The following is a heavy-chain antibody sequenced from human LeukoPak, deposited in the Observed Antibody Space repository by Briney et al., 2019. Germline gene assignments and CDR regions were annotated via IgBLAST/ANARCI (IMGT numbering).Heavy chain of an antibody. CDR1: GFTFSSYG. D-gene: IGHD2-2*01. J-gene: IGHJ6*03. Sequence: GGSLRLSCAASGFTFSSYGMHWVRQAPGKGLEWVAFIRYDGSNKYYADSVKGRFTISRDNSKNTLYLQMNSLRAEDTAVYYCAREGSTIPAYYYYMDVWGKGTTVTVSS. CDR3: AREGSTIPAYYYYMDV. V-gene: IGHV3-30*02. CDR2: IRYDGSNK.